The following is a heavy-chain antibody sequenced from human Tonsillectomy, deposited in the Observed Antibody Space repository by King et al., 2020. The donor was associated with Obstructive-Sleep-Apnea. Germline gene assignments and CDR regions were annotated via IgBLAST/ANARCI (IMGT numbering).Heavy chain of an antibody. CDR3: ARDKADSSSWTAYYYYGMDV. V-gene: IGHV3-48*01. Sequence: VQLVESGGGLVQPGGSLRLSCVASGFTFSSYSMNWVRQAPGKGLEWVSYISSSSSTIYYADSVKGRFTISRDNAKNSLYLQMNSLRAEDTAVYYCARDKADSSSWTAYYYYGMDVWGQGTTVTVSS. CDR2: ISSSSSTI. J-gene: IGHJ6*02. D-gene: IGHD6-13*01. CDR1: GFTFSSYS.